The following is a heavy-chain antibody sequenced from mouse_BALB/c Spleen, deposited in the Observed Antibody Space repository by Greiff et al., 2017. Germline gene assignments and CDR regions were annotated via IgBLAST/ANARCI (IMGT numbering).Heavy chain of an antibody. J-gene: IGHJ4*01. CDR3: AIWARYAMDY. Sequence: VQLQQSGAELAKPGASVKMSCKASGYTFTSYWMHWVKQRPGQGLEWIGYINPSTGYTEYNQKFKDKATLTADKSSSTAYMQLSSLTSEDSAVYYCAIWARYAMDYWGQGTSVTVSS. CDR1: GYTFTSYW. D-gene: IGHD1-1*02. CDR2: INPSTGYT. V-gene: IGHV1-7*01.